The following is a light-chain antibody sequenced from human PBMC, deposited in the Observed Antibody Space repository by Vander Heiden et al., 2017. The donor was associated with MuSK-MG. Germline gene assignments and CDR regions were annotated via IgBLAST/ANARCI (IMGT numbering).Light chain of an antibody. J-gene: IGKJ4*01. V-gene: IGKV1-33*01. Sequence: DIQMTQSPSSLSASVGDRVTLTCQASQDITNYLNWYQQKPGKAPKLLIYDSSNLGTGVPSRFSGSGSGTDFTFTISSLQPEDFATYYCQQEDNLPITFGGGTKVEI. CDR2: DSS. CDR1: QDITNY. CDR3: QQEDNLPIT.